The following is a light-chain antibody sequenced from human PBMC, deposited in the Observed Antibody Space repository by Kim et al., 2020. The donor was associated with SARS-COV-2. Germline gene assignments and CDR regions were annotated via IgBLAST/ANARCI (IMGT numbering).Light chain of an antibody. J-gene: IGLJ2*01. V-gene: IGLV3-1*01. Sequence: VSVSPGQTASITCSGEKLGDKYACWYQQKPGQSPVLVIYQDTKRPSGIPERFSGSNSGNTATLTISGTQAMDEADYYCQAWDSSPVFGGGTKVTVL. CDR1: KLGDKY. CDR2: QDT. CDR3: QAWDSSPV.